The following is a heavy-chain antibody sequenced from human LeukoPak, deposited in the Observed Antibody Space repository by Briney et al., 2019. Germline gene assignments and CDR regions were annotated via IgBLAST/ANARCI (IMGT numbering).Heavy chain of an antibody. D-gene: IGHD2-21*02. CDR1: GYTFTSYA. J-gene: IGHJ4*02. CDR3: ARVVGCGGDCYSGISDY. CDR2: INTNTGNP. V-gene: IGHV7-4-1*02. Sequence: ASVKVSCKASGYTFTSYAMNWVRQAPGQGLEWMGWINTNTGNPAYAQGFTGRFVFSLDTSVSTAYLQISSLKAEDTAVYYCARVVGCGGDCYSGISDYWGQGTLVTVSS.